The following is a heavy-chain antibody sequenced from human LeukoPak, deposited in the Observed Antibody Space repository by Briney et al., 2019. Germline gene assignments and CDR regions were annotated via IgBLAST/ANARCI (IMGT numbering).Heavy chain of an antibody. CDR3: ARTSLPRYDYDRGGNY. CDR2: INQDGGQK. J-gene: IGHJ4*02. D-gene: IGHD3-22*01. Sequence: GGSLRLSCAASGFTFRSYWMTWVRQAPGKGLEWVANINQDGGQKYYVNSVKGRFTISRDNAKNSLYLQMNSLRDEDTAVYYCARTSLPRYDYDRGGNYWGQGTLVTVSS. V-gene: IGHV3-7*01. CDR1: GFTFRSYW.